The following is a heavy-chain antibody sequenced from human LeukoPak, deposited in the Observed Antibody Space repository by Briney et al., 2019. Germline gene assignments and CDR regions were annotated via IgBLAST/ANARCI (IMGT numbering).Heavy chain of an antibody. CDR1: GFIFSSHW. CDR3: ARDIAARRFDY. J-gene: IGHJ4*02. Sequence: PGGSLRLSCAASGFIFSSHWMHWVRQAPGKGLVWVSGIRGDGSSTSYADSVKGRFTISRDNAKNTLYLQMNSPTAEDTAVYYCARDIAARRFDYWGQGTPVTVSS. D-gene: IGHD6-6*01. CDR2: IRGDGSST. V-gene: IGHV3-74*01.